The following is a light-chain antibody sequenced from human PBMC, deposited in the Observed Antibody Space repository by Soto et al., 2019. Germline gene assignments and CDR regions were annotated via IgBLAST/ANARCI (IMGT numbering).Light chain of an antibody. J-gene: IGLJ1*01. CDR3: SSYTTSSTLV. V-gene: IGLV2-14*01. CDR1: SSDVGIYNY. Sequence: QSALTQPASVSGSPGQSIAISCTGSSSDVGIYNYVSWYQQHPGKVPKLIIYEVSNRPSGVSNRFSGSKSGNTASLTISGLQAEDEAEYYFSSYTTSSTLVFGTGTKVTVI. CDR2: EVS.